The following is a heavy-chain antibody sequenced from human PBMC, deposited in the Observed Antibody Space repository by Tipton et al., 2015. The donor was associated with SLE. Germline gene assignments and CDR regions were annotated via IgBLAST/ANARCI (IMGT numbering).Heavy chain of an antibody. CDR2: ITWNSGTI. CDR3: AKPGTIFGVVIPPYYYYMDV. J-gene: IGHJ6*03. Sequence: RSLRLSCAAFGFTFEDYAMHWVRQAPGKGLEWVAGITWNSGTIGYADSVKGRFTISRDNSKNTLYLQMNSLRAEDTAVYYCAKPGTIFGVVIPPYYYYMDVWGKGTTVTVSS. D-gene: IGHD3-3*01. CDR1: GFTFEDYA. V-gene: IGHV3-9*01.